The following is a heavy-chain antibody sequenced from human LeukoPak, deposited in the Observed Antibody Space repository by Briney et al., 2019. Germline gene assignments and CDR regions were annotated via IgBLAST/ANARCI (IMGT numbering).Heavy chain of an antibody. CDR2: ISAYNGNT. CDR3: ARDSRAYCSGGSCCSFHY. J-gene: IGHJ4*02. CDR1: GYTFTSYG. D-gene: IGHD2-15*01. V-gene: IGHV1-18*01. Sequence: ASVKVSCKAAGYTFTSYGISWVRQAPGQGLEWMGWISAYNGNTNYAQKLQGRVTMTTDTSTSTAYMELRSLRSDDTAVYYCARDSRAYCSGGSCCSFHYWGQGTLVTVSS.